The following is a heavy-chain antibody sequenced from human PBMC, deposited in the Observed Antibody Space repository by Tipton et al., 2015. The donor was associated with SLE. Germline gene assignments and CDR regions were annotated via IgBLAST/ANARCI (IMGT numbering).Heavy chain of an antibody. Sequence: GSLRLSCAASGFTVSSNYMSRVRQAPGKGLEWVSVIYSGGSTYYADSVKGRFTISRHNSKNTLYLQMNSLRAEDTAVYYCARELNWGSQSYFDYWGQGTLVTASS. V-gene: IGHV3-53*04. CDR2: IYSGGST. D-gene: IGHD7-27*01. CDR3: ARELNWGSQSYFDY. J-gene: IGHJ4*02. CDR1: GFTVSSNY.